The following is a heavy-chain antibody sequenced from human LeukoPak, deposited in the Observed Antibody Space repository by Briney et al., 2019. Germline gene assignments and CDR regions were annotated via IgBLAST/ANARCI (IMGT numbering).Heavy chain of an antibody. CDR3: ARARGAEAIDY. D-gene: IGHD6-25*01. CDR1: GFTFSSYA. Sequence: GSLRLSCAASGFTFSSYAMHWVRQPPGKGLEWIGEINHSGSINYNPSLKSRVTISVDTSKNQFSLKLSSVTAADTAVYYCARARGAEAIDYWGQGTLVTVSS. CDR2: INHSGSI. J-gene: IGHJ4*02. V-gene: IGHV4-34*01.